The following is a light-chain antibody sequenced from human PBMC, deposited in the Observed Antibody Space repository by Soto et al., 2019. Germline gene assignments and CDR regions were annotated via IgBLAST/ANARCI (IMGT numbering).Light chain of an antibody. CDR2: GAS. CDR3: QQYGRSPFT. V-gene: IGKV3-20*01. Sequence: EIVLTQSPGTLSLSPGERATLSCRASQSVSSSYLAWYQQKPGQAPRLLIYGASSRATGIPGRCSGSGSGTDFTLTISRLEHEEFAVYYCQQYGRSPFTFGHGTKVDIK. J-gene: IGKJ3*01. CDR1: QSVSSSY.